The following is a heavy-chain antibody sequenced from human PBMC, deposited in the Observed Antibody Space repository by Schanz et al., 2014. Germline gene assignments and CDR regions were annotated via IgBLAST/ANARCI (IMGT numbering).Heavy chain of an antibody. D-gene: IGHD2-21*02. CDR2: MNPDSGNT. J-gene: IGHJ3*01. V-gene: IGHV1-8*02. CDR1: GYTFSSYG. Sequence: QVQLVQSGAEVKKPGASVKVSCKASGYTFSSYGITWVRQAPGQGLECMGWMNPDSGNTGYAQKFQGRVTMTRNTPKKTAYVELSSVRSEDTTFFYCARDNEGDFSSPRHDAFDVWGQGTVVTVSS. CDR3: ARDNEGDFSSPRHDAFDV.